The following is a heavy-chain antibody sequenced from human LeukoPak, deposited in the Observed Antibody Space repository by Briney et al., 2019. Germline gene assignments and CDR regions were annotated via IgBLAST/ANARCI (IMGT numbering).Heavy chain of an antibody. CDR1: GFTFSSYE. J-gene: IGHJ6*04. D-gene: IGHD3-10*02. V-gene: IGHV3-48*03. CDR3: AELGITMIGGV. Sequence: GGSLRLSCAASGFTFSSYEMNWVRQAPGKGLEWVSYISSSGSTIYYADSVKGRFTISRDNAKNSLYLQMNSLRAEDTAVYYCAELGITMIGGVRGRGTTVTISS. CDR2: ISSSGSTI.